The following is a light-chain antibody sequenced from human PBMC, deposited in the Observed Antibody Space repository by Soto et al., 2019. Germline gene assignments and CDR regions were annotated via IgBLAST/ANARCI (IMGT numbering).Light chain of an antibody. CDR3: SSYTGSGTLVV. Sequence: QSALTQPASVSGSPGQSITISCTGTSSDVGGYNYVSWYQQHPGKAPKLMIYDVSSRPSGVSNRFSGSKSGNTASLTISGLQAEDEADYYCSSYTGSGTLVVFGGGTKVTVL. J-gene: IGLJ2*01. V-gene: IGLV2-14*01. CDR2: DVS. CDR1: SSDVGGYNY.